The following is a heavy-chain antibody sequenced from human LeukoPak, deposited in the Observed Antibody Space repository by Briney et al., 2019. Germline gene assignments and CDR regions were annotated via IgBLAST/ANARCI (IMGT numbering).Heavy chain of an antibody. CDR3: ARVAAAGFFDY. J-gene: IGHJ4*02. CDR1: GGSFSGYY. D-gene: IGHD6-13*01. V-gene: IGHV4-34*01. Sequence: SETLSLTCLVYGGSFSGYYWSWIRQPPGKGLEWIGKINHSVSTNYNPSLKSRVTISVDTSKNQFSLKLTSVTAADTAVYYCARVAAAGFFDYWGQGTLVTVSS. CDR2: INHSVST.